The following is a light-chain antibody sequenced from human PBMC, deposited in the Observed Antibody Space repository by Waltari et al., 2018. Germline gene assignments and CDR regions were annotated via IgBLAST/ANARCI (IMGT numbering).Light chain of an antibody. CDR1: QSVSSY. CDR2: DAS. J-gene: IGKJ5*01. V-gene: IGKV3-11*01. CDR3: QQRSNWRDT. Sequence: EFVLTQSPATLSLSPGERATLSCRASQSVSSYLAWYQQKPGQAPRLLIYDASIRATGSPARCSGSGSGTDFTLTISSLEPEDFAVYFCQQRSNWRDTFGPGTRLDIK.